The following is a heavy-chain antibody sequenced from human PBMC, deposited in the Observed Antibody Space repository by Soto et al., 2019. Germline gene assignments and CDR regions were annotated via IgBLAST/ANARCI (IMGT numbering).Heavy chain of an antibody. V-gene: IGHV3-23*01. Sequence: GGSLRLSCAASGFTFSSYAMSWVRQAPGKGLEWVSAISGSGGSTYYADSVKGRFTISGDNSKNTLYLQMNSLRAEDTAVYYCAKDSSGWPGLTRYWGQGTLVTVSS. CDR1: GFTFSSYA. CDR3: AKDSSGWPGLTRY. J-gene: IGHJ4*02. CDR2: ISGSGGST. D-gene: IGHD6-19*01.